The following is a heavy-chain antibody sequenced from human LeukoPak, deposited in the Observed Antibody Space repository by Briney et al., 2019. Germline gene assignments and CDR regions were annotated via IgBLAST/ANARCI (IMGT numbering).Heavy chain of an antibody. Sequence: ASVKVSCKASGYTLTTYAMNWVRQAPGQGLEWIGWINTNTGNPTYAQGFTGRFVFSLDTSVSTAYLQISSLKAGDTAVYYCARGGGSGSFDMWGQGTMVTVFS. CDR1: GYTLTTYA. J-gene: IGHJ3*02. CDR2: INTNTGNP. V-gene: IGHV7-4-1*02. D-gene: IGHD1-26*01. CDR3: ARGGGSGSFDM.